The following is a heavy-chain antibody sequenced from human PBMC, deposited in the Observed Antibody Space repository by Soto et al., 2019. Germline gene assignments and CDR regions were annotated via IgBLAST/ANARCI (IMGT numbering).Heavy chain of an antibody. Sequence: GSLRLSCAASGFSFHTYAMGWVRQAPGKGLEWVSSLSGSGGSTNYADSVKGRFTISRDNYKDILYLQMNNLRAEDTAMYYCAKDPRDWGFFDYWGLGTLVTVSS. V-gene: IGHV3-23*01. J-gene: IGHJ4*02. D-gene: IGHD3-16*01. CDR2: LSGSGGST. CDR1: GFSFHTYA. CDR3: AKDPRDWGFFDY.